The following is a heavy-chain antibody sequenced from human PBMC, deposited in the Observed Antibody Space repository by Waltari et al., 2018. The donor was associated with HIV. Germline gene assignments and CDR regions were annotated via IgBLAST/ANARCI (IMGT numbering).Heavy chain of an antibody. Sequence: QVQLVESGGGVVQPGRSLRLPCAASGFPFSNHGMPWLRQAPGKGLEWVAVLSYDGRDKYYADSVRGRFTISRDNSKNTLYLQMNNLRAEDTAVYFCARRGVLTYYYTMDVWGQGTTVTVSS. V-gene: IGHV3-33*05. D-gene: IGHD3-10*01. J-gene: IGHJ6*02. CDR1: GFPFSNHG. CDR2: LSYDGRDK. CDR3: ARRGVLTYYYTMDV.